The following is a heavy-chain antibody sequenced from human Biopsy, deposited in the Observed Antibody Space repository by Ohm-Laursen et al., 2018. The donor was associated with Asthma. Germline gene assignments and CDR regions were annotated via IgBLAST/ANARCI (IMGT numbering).Heavy chain of an antibody. D-gene: IGHD3-3*02. Sequence: SLRLSCAASGFMFRSFGMHWVRQVPGKGLEWVANIKHDGTEKNHVDSLKGRFTISRDNAKNSLYLQMNSLRAEDTAVYYCARTFHFWSPYHAEHYQLWGQGTLVTVSS. CDR3: ARTFHFWSPYHAEHYQL. CDR1: GFMFRSFG. J-gene: IGHJ1*01. V-gene: IGHV3-7*01. CDR2: IKHDGTEK.